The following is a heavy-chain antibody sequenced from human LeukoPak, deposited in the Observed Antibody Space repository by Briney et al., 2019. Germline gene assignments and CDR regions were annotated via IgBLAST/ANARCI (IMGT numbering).Heavy chain of an antibody. D-gene: IGHD2-8*01. CDR1: GFPFSSHA. J-gene: IGHJ4*02. V-gene: IGHV3-23*01. CDR3: ARAFYCSNGVCSSLGDH. CDR2: ISGSGAFT. Sequence: GGSLRLSSAASGFPFSSHAMKWVRQAPGKGLEWVSGISGSGAFTYYADSAKGRFTISRDNSKNTLYLQMNSLRAEDTATYYCARAFYCSNGVCSSLGDHWGQGTLVTVSS.